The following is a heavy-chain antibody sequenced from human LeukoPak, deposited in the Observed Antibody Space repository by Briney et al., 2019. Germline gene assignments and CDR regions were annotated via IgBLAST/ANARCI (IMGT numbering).Heavy chain of an antibody. CDR3: ARHRHDYGGNSYAFDI. CDR1: GGSISSTSYY. J-gene: IGHJ3*02. CDR2: IYYTGTT. V-gene: IGHV4-39*01. Sequence: SETLSLTCNVSGGSISSTSYYWGWIRQPPGKGLEWLGNIYYTGTTYYNPSLKSRVTISVDTSKNQFSLKLSSVTAADTAVYYCARHRHDYGGNSYAFDIWGQGTMVTVSS. D-gene: IGHD4-23*01.